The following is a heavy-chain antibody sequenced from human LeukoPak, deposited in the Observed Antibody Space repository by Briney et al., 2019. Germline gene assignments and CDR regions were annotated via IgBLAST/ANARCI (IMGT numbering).Heavy chain of an antibody. CDR1: GYTFTGYY. Sequence: ASVKVSCKASGYTFTGYYMHWVRQAPGQGLEWMGWINPNSGGTNYVQKFQGRVTMTRDTSISTAYMELRSLRSDDTAVYYCARDYYDSSGYAEYFQHWGQGTLVTVSS. J-gene: IGHJ1*01. CDR3: ARDYYDSSGYAEYFQH. D-gene: IGHD3-22*01. CDR2: INPNSGGT. V-gene: IGHV1-2*02.